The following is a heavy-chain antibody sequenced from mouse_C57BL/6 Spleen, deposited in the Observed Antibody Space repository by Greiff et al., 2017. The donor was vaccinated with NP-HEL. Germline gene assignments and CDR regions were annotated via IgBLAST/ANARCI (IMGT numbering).Heavy chain of an antibody. CDR3: ARGPYYYGSSDDYAMDD. D-gene: IGHD1-1*01. V-gene: IGHV1-39*01. CDR1: GYSFTDYN. CDR2: INPNYGTT. Sequence: VQLQQSGPELVKPGASVKISCKASGYSFTDYNMNWVKQSNGKSLEWIGVINPNYGTTSYNQKFKGKATLSVDQSSSTAYMQLNSLTSADSAVYYGARGPYYYGSSDDYAMDDWGQGTSVTVAS. J-gene: IGHJ4*01.